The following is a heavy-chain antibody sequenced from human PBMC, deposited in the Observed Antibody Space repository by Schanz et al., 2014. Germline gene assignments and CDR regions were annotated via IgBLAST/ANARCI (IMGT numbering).Heavy chain of an antibody. V-gene: IGHV3-48*02. D-gene: IGHD3-10*01. CDR2: ISSSSSTI. CDR3: AREGERKGMLPYYFDY. Sequence: EVQLVESGGGFVKPGGSLRLSCAASGFSCSNAWMGWVRQAPGKGLEWVSFISSSSSTIYYADSVKGRFTISRDNAKNSLYLQMNSLRDEDTAVYYCAREGERKGMLPYYFDYWGQGALVTVSS. CDR1: GFSCSNAW. J-gene: IGHJ4*02.